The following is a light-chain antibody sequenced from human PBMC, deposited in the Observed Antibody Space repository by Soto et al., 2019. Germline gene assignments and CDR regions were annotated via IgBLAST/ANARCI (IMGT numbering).Light chain of an antibody. CDR3: QQYYSTPWT. J-gene: IGKJ1*01. CDR1: QSVLYSSNNKNY. CDR2: WAS. V-gene: IGKV4-1*01. Sequence: DIVMTQSPDSLAVPLGERATINCKSSQSVLYSSNNKNYLAWHQQKPGQPPKLLIYWASTRESGVPDRFSGSGSGTDFTLTISSLQAEDVAVYYCQQYYSTPWTFGQGTKVDIK.